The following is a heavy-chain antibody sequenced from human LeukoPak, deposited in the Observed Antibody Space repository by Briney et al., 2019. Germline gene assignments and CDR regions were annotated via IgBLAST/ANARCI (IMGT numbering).Heavy chain of an antibody. CDR1: GYTFTSYD. J-gene: IGHJ1*01. V-gene: IGHV1-8*01. CDR3: ARGRTNYRHTAAAPAY. Sequence: ASVKVSCKASGYTFTSYDINWVRQATGQGLERMGWMNPNSGNTGYAQKFQGRVTMTRNTSISTAYMELSSLRSEDTAVYYCARGRTNYRHTAAAPAYWGQGPLVPVSS. CDR2: MNPNSGNT. D-gene: IGHD6-13*01.